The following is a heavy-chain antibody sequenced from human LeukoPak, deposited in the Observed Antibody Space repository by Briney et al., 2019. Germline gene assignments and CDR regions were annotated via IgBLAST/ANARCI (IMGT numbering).Heavy chain of an antibody. CDR1: GGSISSGGYY. V-gene: IGHV4-30-2*01. D-gene: IGHD6-13*01. CDR2: IYHSGST. Sequence: SETLSLTCTVSGGSISSGGYYWSWIRQPPGKGLEWIGYIYHSGSTYYNPSLKSRVTISVDRSKNQFSLKLSSVTAADTAVYYCARTGAAGTIPWGQGTLVTVSS. CDR3: ARTGAAGTIP. J-gene: IGHJ5*02.